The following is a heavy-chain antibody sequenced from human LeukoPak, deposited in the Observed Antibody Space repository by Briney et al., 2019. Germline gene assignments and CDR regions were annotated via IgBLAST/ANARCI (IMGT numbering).Heavy chain of an antibody. D-gene: IGHD4-17*01. V-gene: IGHV3-7*03. CDR3: TRDEGATVITYRFDY. CDR2: IKHDGSET. CDR1: GFSFSKFY. J-gene: IGHJ4*02. Sequence: GGSLRLSCEASGFSFSKFYMSWVRQAPGKGLEWLANIKHDGSETYHVDSVKGRFTTSRDNAENSLYLQMNSLRAEDTTVYYCTRDEGATVITYRFDYWGQGTLVTVSS.